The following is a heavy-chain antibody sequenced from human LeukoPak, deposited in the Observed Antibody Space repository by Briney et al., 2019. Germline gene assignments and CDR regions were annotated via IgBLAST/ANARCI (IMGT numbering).Heavy chain of an antibody. D-gene: IGHD5-12*01. Sequence: PGRSLRLSCAASGFTFSRSAVHWVRQAPGKGLEGVAVISHDGSNTDYTDSVKGRFTISRDNSKNTLYLQMNSLRAEDTAVYYCAKEMKPWMHFDYWGQGTLVTVSS. CDR3: AKEMKPWMHFDY. V-gene: IGHV3-30*18. CDR2: ISHDGSNT. CDR1: GFTFSRSA. J-gene: IGHJ4*02.